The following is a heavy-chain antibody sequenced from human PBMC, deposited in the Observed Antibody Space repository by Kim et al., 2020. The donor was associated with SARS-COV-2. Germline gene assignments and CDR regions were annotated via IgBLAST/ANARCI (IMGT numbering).Heavy chain of an antibody. CDR3: ARVGGGNANDYYYIDV. CDR1: GGSFSGYY. CDR2: INHSGST. Sequence: SETLSLICAVYGGSFSGYYWSWIRQPPGKGLEWIGEINHSGSTNYNPSLKSRVTISVDTSKNQFSLKLSSVTAADTAVYDCARVGGGNANDYYYIDVWG. D-gene: IGHD2-15*01. V-gene: IGHV4-34*01. J-gene: IGHJ6*03.